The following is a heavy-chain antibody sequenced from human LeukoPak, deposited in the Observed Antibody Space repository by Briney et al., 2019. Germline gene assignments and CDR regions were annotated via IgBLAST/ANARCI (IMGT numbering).Heavy chain of an antibody. CDR3: AREEVTILGVVIIDYYGMDV. CDR2: ISSSGSTI. J-gene: IGHJ6*02. V-gene: IGHV3-11*01. Sequence: KGLXXGSXISSSGSTIYYADSVKGRFTISRDNAKNSLYLQTNSLRAEDTAVYYCAREEVTILGVVIIDYYGMDVWGQGTTVTVSS. D-gene: IGHD3-3*01.